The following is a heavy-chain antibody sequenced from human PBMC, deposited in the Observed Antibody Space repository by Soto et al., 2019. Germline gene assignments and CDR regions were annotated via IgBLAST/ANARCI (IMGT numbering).Heavy chain of an antibody. J-gene: IGHJ5*02. Sequence: QVQLVQSGAVVKKPGASVKVSCKASGYTFINYYMHWVRQAPGRGLEWMGVINPNGGTTNYAQKFQGRVIMTRDTSTSTVYMELSSLRSEDTAVYYCARVGSYCSGTSCFYNWFDPWGQGTLVTVSS. D-gene: IGHD2-2*01. CDR2: INPNGGTT. CDR3: ARVGSYCSGTSCFYNWFDP. V-gene: IGHV1-46*01. CDR1: GYTFINYY.